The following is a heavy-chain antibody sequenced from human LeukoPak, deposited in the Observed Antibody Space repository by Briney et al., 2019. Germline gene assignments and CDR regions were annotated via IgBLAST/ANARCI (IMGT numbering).Heavy chain of an antibody. CDR1: GGSISSYY. J-gene: IGHJ5*02. V-gene: IGHV4-59*01. CDR2: IYYSGST. D-gene: IGHD4-23*01. Sequence: SETLSLTCTVSGGSISSYYWSWIRQPPGKGLEWIGYIYYSGSTNYNPSLKSRVTISVDTSKNQFSLKLSSVTAADTAVYYCARGSNRDYGGYNWFDPWGQATLVTVSS. CDR3: ARGSNRDYGGYNWFDP.